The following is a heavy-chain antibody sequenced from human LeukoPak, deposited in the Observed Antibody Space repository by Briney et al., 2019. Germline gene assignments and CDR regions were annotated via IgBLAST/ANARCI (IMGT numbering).Heavy chain of an antibody. V-gene: IGHV4-31*03. J-gene: IGHJ3*02. CDR2: IYYSGST. CDR1: GGSISSGGYY. D-gene: IGHD3-22*01. Sequence: SETLSLTCTVSGGSISSGGYYWSWIRQHPGKGLEWIGYIYYSGSTYYNPSLKSRVTISVGTSKNQFSLKLSSVTAADTAVYYCARDRPEVIGAFDIWGQGTMVTVSS. CDR3: ARDRPEVIGAFDI.